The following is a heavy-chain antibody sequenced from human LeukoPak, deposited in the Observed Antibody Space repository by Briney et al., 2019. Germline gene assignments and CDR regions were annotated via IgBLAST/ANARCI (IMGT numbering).Heavy chain of an antibody. D-gene: IGHD3-22*01. V-gene: IGHV3-48*03. Sequence: QPGGSLRLSCAASGFTVSSNYMNWVRQAPGKGLEWVSYISSSGSTIYYADSVKGRFTISRDNAKNSLYLQMNSLRAEDTAVYYCAREEYSSGYSPFCDYWGQGTLVTVSS. J-gene: IGHJ4*02. CDR1: GFTVSSNY. CDR3: AREEYSSGYSPFCDY. CDR2: ISSSGSTI.